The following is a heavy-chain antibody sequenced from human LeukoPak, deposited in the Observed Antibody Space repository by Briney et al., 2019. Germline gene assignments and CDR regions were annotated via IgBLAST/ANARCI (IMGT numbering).Heavy chain of an antibody. CDR3: AILTNRNYGDY. J-gene: IGHJ4*02. V-gene: IGHV1-69*13. D-gene: IGHD3-10*01. CDR2: IIPIFGTA. CDR1: GGTFSSYA. Sequence: SVKVSCKASGGTFSSYAISWVRQAPGQGLEWMGGIIPIFGTANYAQKFQGRVTVTADESTSTAYMELSSLRSEDTAVYYCAILTNRNYGDYWGQGTLATVSS.